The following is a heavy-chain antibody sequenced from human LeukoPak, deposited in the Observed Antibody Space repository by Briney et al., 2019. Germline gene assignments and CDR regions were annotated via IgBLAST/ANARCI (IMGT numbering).Heavy chain of an antibody. V-gene: IGHV1-18*01. D-gene: IGHD3-22*01. CDR2: ISAYNGNT. CDR3: ARPYYDSSAPPYDY. CDR1: GYTFTSYG. Sequence: ASVKVSCKASGYTFTSYGISWVRQAPGQGLEWMGWISAYNGNTNYAQKLQGRVTMTTDTSTSTAYVELRSLRSDDTAVYYCARPYYDSSAPPYDYWGQGTLVTVPS. J-gene: IGHJ4*02.